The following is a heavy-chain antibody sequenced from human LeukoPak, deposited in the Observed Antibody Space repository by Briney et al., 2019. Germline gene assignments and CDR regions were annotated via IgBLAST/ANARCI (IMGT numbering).Heavy chain of an antibody. V-gene: IGHV3-23*01. J-gene: IGHJ4*02. CDR2: ISGSGGST. Sequence: GGSLRLSCAASGFTFSSYAMSWVRQAPGRGLEWVSAISGSGGSTYYADSVKGRLTISRDNSKNTLYLQMNSLRAEDTAVYYCAKSPRYYGSGSYPPFDYWGQGTLVTVSS. CDR3: AKSPRYYGSGSYPPFDY. D-gene: IGHD3-10*01. CDR1: GFTFSSYA.